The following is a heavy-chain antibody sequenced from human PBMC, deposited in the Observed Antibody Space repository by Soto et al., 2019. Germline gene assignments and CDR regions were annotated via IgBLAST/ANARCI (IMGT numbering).Heavy chain of an antibody. CDR1: GYTFRGYG. CDR3: AKADSNYAGRFSYYYMDV. Sequence: QVQLVQSGTEVKKPGASVKVSCRASGYTFRGYGFCWVGQPPGQGFEGMGWISGYNGNTHYSQKFQGKVTMTTDTSTSTAYMELRNLRSDDTAVYYCAKADSNYAGRFSYYYMDVWGTGTMVTVSS. J-gene: IGHJ6*03. V-gene: IGHV1-18*01. CDR2: ISGYNGNT. D-gene: IGHD4-4*01.